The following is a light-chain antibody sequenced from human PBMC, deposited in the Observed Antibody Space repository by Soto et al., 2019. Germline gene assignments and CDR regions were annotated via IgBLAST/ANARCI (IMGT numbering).Light chain of an antibody. V-gene: IGKV1-5*03. CDR2: KAS. CDR1: QTISDW. CDR3: QEYSSDWT. J-gene: IGKJ1*01. Sequence: DIKLTQSPSTLSASVGDRISITGRASQTISDWLAWYQQKPGKAPKVLIYKASSLEDGVPSRFSGSGSGTEFTLTINSLQADDFATYYCQEYSSDWTFGQGTKVEV.